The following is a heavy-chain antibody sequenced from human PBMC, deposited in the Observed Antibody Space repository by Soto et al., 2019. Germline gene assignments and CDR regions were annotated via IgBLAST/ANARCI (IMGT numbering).Heavy chain of an antibody. CDR1: GGSFSGYY. CDR3: ARPTQSSRPGRGWFDP. V-gene: IGHV4-34*01. Sequence: QVQLQQWGAGLLKPSETLSLTCAVYGGSFSGYYWSWIRQPPGKGLEWIGEINHSGSTNYNPSLKSRVTISVDTSKHQFSLKLSSVAAAETAMYYCARPTQSSRPGRGWFDPWGQGTLVTVSS. CDR2: INHSGST. J-gene: IGHJ5*02. D-gene: IGHD3-10*01.